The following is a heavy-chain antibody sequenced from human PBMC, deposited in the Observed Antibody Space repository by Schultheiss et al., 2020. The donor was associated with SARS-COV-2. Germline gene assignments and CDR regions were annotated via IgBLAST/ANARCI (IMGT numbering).Heavy chain of an antibody. J-gene: IGHJ6*02. D-gene: IGHD6-6*01. Sequence: SQTLSLTCTVSGGSISSGSYYRGWIRQPPGKGLEWIGEINHSGSTNYNPSLKSRVTISVDTSKNQFSLKLSSVTAADTAVYYCARDTYSSSWSYYYYYGMDVWGQGTTVTVSS. CDR3: ARDTYSSSWSYYYYYGMDV. CDR2: INHSGST. V-gene: IGHV4-39*07. CDR1: GGSISSGSYY.